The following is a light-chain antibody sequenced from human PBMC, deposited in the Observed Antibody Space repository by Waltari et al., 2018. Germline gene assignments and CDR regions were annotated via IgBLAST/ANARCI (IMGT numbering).Light chain of an antibody. CDR1: SSNIGADYE. CDR2: GNS. J-gene: IGLJ1*01. CDR3: QSYDISLSGSV. V-gene: IGLV1-40*01. Sequence: QSVLTQPPSVSGAPGQRVTISCTGSSSNIGADYEVHWYQQLPGTAPKVLIYGNSNRPSGVPERFPGSNAGTAASLAITGLQAEDEAAYYCQSYDISLSGSVFGTGTKVTVL.